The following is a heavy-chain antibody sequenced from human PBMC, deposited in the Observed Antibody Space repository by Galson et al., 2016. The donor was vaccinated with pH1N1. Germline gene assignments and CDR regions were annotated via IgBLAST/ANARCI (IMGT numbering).Heavy chain of an antibody. V-gene: IGHV2-70*13. Sequence: PALVKPTQTLTLTCTFSGSSLTTSGMSVSWIRQPPGKALEWLALIDWDDDKDYSTSLNTRLTISKDTSKNQVVLTITNMDPVDTATYFCARWFGESLYRRHTGAFDIWGQGTMVTVSS. CDR1: GSSLTTSGMS. J-gene: IGHJ3*02. CDR3: ARWFGESLYRRHTGAFDI. D-gene: IGHD3-10*01. CDR2: IDWDDDK.